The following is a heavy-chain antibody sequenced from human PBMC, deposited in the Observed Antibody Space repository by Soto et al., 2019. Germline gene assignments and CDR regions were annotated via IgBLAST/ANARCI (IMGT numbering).Heavy chain of an antibody. V-gene: IGHV1-69*12. J-gene: IGHJ6*02. Sequence: QVQLVQSGAEVKKPGSSVKVSCKASGGTFSSYAISWVRQAPGQGLEWMGGIIPIFGTADYAQKYQGRVTINADESTSTASMELSSLRSEDTAVYYCARHVPAAGYYYGMDVWGQGTTVTVSS. D-gene: IGHD2-2*01. CDR2: IIPIFGTA. CDR3: ARHVPAAGYYYGMDV. CDR1: GGTFSSYA.